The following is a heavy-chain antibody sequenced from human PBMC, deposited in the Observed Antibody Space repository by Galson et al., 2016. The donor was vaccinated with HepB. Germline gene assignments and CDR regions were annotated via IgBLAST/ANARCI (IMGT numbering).Heavy chain of an antibody. CDR3: ARGPNLDS. J-gene: IGHJ4*02. CDR1: GISIGGNY. D-gene: IGHD2-8*01. Sequence: SLRLSCAVSGISIGGNYMSWVRQAPGKGLEWVSLIYTSGDTNHADSVKGRFTIFRHISENTLYLQMDSLRAEDTAIYYCARGPNLDSWGQGTPVTVSS. V-gene: IGHV3-53*04. CDR2: IYTSGDT.